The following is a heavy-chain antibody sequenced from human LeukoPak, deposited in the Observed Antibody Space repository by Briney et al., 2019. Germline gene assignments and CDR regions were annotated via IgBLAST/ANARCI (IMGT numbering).Heavy chain of an antibody. Sequence: GFTXXSYAXHWVRQAPGKGLEWVAVISYDGSNKYYADSVKGRFTISRDNSKNTLYLQMNSLRAEDTAVYYCARDPSTVTYIYYFDYWGQGTLVTVSS. CDR3: ARDPSTVTYIYYFDY. CDR1: GFTXXSYA. J-gene: IGHJ4*02. D-gene: IGHD4-17*01. CDR2: ISYDGSNK. V-gene: IGHV3-30-3*01.